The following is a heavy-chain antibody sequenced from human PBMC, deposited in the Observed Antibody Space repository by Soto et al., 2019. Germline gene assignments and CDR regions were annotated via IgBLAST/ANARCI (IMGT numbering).Heavy chain of an antibody. Sequence: QVQLVQSGAEVKKPGASVMVSCKASGYTFRDYDINWVRQASGQGLEWMGWMNPNSGNTAYAQKFQGRVTMTGDTTTNTAYMELPSLTSADTAVYYCTRRARIGKQLWLPFDSWAQGTLVTVSS. CDR1: GYTFRDYD. V-gene: IGHV1-8*01. J-gene: IGHJ4*02. CDR2: MNPNSGNT. CDR3: TRRARIGKQLWLPFDS. D-gene: IGHD3-22*01.